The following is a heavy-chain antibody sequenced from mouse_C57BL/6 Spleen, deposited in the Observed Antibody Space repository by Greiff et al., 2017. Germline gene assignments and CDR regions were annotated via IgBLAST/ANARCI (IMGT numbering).Heavy chain of an antibody. D-gene: IGHD2-4*01. CDR1: GYAFSSSW. Sequence: VQLQQSGPELVKPGASVKISCKASGYAFSSSWMNWVKQRPGKGLEWIGRIYPGDGDTNYNGKFKGKATLTAAKSSSTASMRLSSLTSEDYAVYFCAISYDYDGPYAYWGQGTLVTVSA. CDR3: AISYDYDGPYAY. V-gene: IGHV1-82*01. CDR2: IYPGDGDT. J-gene: IGHJ3*01.